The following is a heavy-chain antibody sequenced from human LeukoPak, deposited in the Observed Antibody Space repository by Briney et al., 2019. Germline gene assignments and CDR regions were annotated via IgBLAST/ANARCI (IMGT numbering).Heavy chain of an antibody. CDR1: GFTFSSYS. CDR2: ISSSSSTI. V-gene: IGHV3-48*04. CDR3: ARDKAAGFDC. D-gene: IGHD6-13*01. Sequence: TGGSLRLSCAASGFTFSSYSMNWVRQAPGKGLEWVSYISSSSSTIYYADSVKGRFTTSRDNAKNSLYLQMNSLRAEDTAVYHCARDKAAGFDCWGQGTLVTVSS. J-gene: IGHJ4*02.